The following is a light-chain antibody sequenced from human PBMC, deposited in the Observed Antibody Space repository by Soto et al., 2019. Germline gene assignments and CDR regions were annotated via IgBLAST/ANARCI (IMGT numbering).Light chain of an antibody. V-gene: IGKV3-11*01. CDR1: QSVSSY. CDR2: DAF. CDR3: QQRSNWPWT. Sequence: EIVLTHSPATLSLSPEERATLSCRASQSVSSYLVWYQQKPGQAPRLLIYDAFKRATGIPARFSGSGSGTDFSLTISSLEPEDFAVYYCQQRSNWPWTFGQGT. J-gene: IGKJ1*01.